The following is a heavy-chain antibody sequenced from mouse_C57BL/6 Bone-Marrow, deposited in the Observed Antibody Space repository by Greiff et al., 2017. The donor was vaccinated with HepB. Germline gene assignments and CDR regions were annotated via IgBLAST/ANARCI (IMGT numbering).Heavy chain of an antibody. V-gene: IGHV1-69*01. J-gene: IGHJ4*01. CDR2: IDPSDSYT. Sequence: KESCKASGYTFTSYWMHWVKQRPGQGLEWIGEIDPSDSYTNYNQKFKGKSTLTVDKSSSTAYMQLSSLTSEDSAVYYCARLDLDYYAMDYWGQGTSVTVSS. CDR3: ARLDLDYYAMDY. CDR1: GYTFTSYW.